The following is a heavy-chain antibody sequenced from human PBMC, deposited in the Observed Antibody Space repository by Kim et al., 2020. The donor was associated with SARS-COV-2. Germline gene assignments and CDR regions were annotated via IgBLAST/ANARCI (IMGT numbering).Heavy chain of an antibody. Sequence: KFQGRVTITADESTRTAYMELSSLRAEDTAVYYCARAGIQLWSTHWYFDLWGRGTLVTVSS. V-gene: IGHV1-69*01. D-gene: IGHD5-18*01. J-gene: IGHJ2*01. CDR3: ARAGIQLWSTHWYFDL.